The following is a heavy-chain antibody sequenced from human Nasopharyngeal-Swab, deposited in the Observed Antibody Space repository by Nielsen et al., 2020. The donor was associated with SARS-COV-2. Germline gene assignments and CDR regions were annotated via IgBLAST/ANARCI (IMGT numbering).Heavy chain of an antibody. D-gene: IGHD3-22*01. V-gene: IGHV3-7*01. Sequence: GGSLRLSCAASGFTFSSYWMSWVRQAPGKGLEWVANIKQDGSEKYYVDSMKGRFTISRDNAKNSLYLQMNSLRAEDTAVYYCARVGRGYYYDSGAFDIWGQGTMVTVSS. CDR3: ARVGRGYYYDSGAFDI. CDR2: IKQDGSEK. J-gene: IGHJ3*02. CDR1: GFTFSSYW.